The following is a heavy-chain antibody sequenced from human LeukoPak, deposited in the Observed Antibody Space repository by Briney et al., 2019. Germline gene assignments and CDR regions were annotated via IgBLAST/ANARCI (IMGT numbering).Heavy chain of an antibody. V-gene: IGHV4-59*01. J-gene: IGHJ4*02. Sequence: SETLSLTCTVSGVSISSYYWSWIRQPPGKGLEWIGNIYGRGSTKYNPSLKSRVTISVDTSKNQFSLRLSSVTAADTAVYYCARGRTFDNWGQGTLVTVSS. CDR3: ARGRTFDN. CDR1: GVSISSYY. CDR2: IYGRGST.